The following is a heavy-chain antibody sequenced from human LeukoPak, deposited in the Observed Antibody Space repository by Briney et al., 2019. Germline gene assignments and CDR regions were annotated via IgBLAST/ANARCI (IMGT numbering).Heavy chain of an antibody. V-gene: IGHV6-1*01. CDR1: GDSVSSNSAA. Sequence: SQTLSLTCAISGDSVSSNSAAWTRIRQSPSRGLEWLGRTYYRSKWYNDYAVSVKSRITINPDTSKNQFSLQLNSVTLEDTAVYYCARSQYYYGSGSYYKRGFDPWGQGTLVTVSS. CDR2: TYYRSKWYN. J-gene: IGHJ5*02. D-gene: IGHD3-10*01. CDR3: ARSQYYYGSGSYYKRGFDP.